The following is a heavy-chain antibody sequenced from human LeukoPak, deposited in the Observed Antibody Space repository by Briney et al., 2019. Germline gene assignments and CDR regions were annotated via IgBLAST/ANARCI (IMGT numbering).Heavy chain of an antibody. Sequence: PGGSLRLSCAASGFTFSSYWMSWVRQAPGKGLEWVANIKQDGSEKYYVDSVKGRFTISRDNAKNSLYLQMNSLRAEDTAVYYCARVNYDFWSGSRISYMDVWGKGTTVTVSS. CDR3: ARVNYDFWSGSRISYMDV. CDR2: IKQDGSEK. D-gene: IGHD3-3*01. J-gene: IGHJ6*03. CDR1: GFTFSSYW. V-gene: IGHV3-7*01.